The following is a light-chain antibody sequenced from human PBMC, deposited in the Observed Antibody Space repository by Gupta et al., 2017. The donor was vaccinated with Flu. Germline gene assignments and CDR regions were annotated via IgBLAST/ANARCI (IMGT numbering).Light chain of an antibody. CDR2: AAS. V-gene: IGKV1-39*01. Sequence: DIQMTQSPSSLSASVGDRVTITCRASQSISSYLNGYQQKPGKAPKLLIYAASSLQSGVPSRGSGSGSGTDVTLTISSLQPEDFATYYCPQSYSKSWRFGQGTKVEIK. CDR1: QSISSY. J-gene: IGKJ2*01. CDR3: PQSYSKSWR.